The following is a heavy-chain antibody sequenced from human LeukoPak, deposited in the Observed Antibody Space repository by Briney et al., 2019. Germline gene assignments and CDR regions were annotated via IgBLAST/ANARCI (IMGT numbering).Heavy chain of an antibody. CDR2: MNPNSGNT. Sequence: GASVKVSCKASGYTFTSYDINWVRQATGQGLEWMGWMNPNSGNTGNAQKFQGRVTMTRNTSISTAYMELSSLRSEDTAVYYCARDLIRPYYYDSSGYYFFDYWGQGTLVTVSS. J-gene: IGHJ4*02. CDR1: GYTFTSYD. D-gene: IGHD3-22*01. V-gene: IGHV1-8*01. CDR3: ARDLIRPYYYDSSGYYFFDY.